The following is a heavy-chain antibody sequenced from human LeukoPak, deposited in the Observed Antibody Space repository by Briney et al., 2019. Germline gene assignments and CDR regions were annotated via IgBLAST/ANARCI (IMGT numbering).Heavy chain of an antibody. CDR2: INPNSGGT. CDR3: ARGLAPGATCPGY. J-gene: IGHJ4*02. CDR1: GYIFTGYY. V-gene: IGHV1-2*02. D-gene: IGHD2-2*01. Sequence: ASVKVSCKTSGYIFTGYYMHWVRQAPGQGLEWMGWINPNSGGTKYAQKFQGRVTMTRDTSVSTAYMGLSRLRSDYTAMYFCARGLAPGATCPGYWGQGTLVTVSS.